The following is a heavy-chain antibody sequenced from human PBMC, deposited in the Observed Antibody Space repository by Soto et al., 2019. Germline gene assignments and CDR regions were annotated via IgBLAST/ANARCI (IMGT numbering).Heavy chain of an antibody. J-gene: IGHJ3*02. D-gene: IGHD3-10*01. CDR2: ISYDGSNK. V-gene: IGHV3-30*18. Sequence: AGSLRLSCAASGFTFSNFGMHWVRQAPGKGLEWVAVISYDGSNKYYADSVKGRFTISRDNSKNTLSLQMNSLRAEDTAVYYCAKDRTHRLINMVRGVMPHYDALDIWGQGTMVTVSS. CDR3: AKDRTHRLINMVRGVMPHYDALDI. CDR1: GFTFSNFG.